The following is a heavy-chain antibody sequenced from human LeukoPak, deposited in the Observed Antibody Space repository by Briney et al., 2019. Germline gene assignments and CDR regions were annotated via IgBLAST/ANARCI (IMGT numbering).Heavy chain of an antibody. V-gene: IGHV4-39*01. CDR1: GGSISSSSYY. J-gene: IGHJ2*01. CDR3: ARREPLWYFDL. CDR2: IYYSGST. D-gene: IGHD1-26*01. Sequence: SETLSLTCTVSGGSISSSSYYWGWIRQPPGKGLEWIGSIYYSGSTYYNPSLKSRVTISVDTSKNQFSLKLNPVTAADTAEYYCARREPLWYFDLWGRGTLVTVSS.